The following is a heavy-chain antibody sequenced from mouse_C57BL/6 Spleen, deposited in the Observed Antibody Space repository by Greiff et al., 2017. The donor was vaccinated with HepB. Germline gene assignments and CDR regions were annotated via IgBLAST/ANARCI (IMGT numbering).Heavy chain of an antibody. CDR1: GFTFSDYG. Sequence: EVKLVESGGGLVKPGGSLKLSCAASGFTFSDYGMHWVRQAPEKGLEWVAYISSGSSTIYYADTVKGRFTISRDNAKNTLFLQMTSLRSEDTAMEYCASATRAMDYWGQGTSVTVSS. V-gene: IGHV5-17*01. J-gene: IGHJ4*01. CDR3: ASATRAMDY. CDR2: ISSGSSTI.